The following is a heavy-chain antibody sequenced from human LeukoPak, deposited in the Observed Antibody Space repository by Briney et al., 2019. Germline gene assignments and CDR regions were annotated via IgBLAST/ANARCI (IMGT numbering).Heavy chain of an antibody. J-gene: IGHJ6*04. Sequence: SETLSLTCAVYGGSFSGYYWSWIRQPPGKGLEWIGEINHSGSTNYNPSLKSRVTISVDTSKNQFSLKLSSVTAADTAVHYCARVDVTMVRGVADYYYYYGMDVWGKGTTVTVSS. CDR2: INHSGST. CDR3: ARVDVTMVRGVADYYYYYGMDV. V-gene: IGHV4-34*01. D-gene: IGHD3-10*01. CDR1: GGSFSGYY.